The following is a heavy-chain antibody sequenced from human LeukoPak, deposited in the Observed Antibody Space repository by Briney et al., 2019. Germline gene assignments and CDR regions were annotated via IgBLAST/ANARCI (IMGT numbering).Heavy chain of an antibody. V-gene: IGHV4-39*01. CDR2: IYYSGST. CDR3: ASLVAGFDAFDI. J-gene: IGHJ3*02. CDR1: GGSISSSSYY. Sequence: SETLSLTCTVSGGSISSSSYYWGWIRQPPGKGLEWIGSIYYSGSTYYNPSLKSRVTISVDTSKNQFTPKLSSGSAADTAVYYCASLVAGFDAFDIWGQGTMVTVSS. D-gene: IGHD6-19*01.